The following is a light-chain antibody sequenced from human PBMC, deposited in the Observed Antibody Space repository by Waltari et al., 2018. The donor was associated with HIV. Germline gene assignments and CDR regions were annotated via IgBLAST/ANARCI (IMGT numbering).Light chain of an antibody. CDR3: QQRSNWPPL. CDR1: QSVISY. Sequence: EIVLTQSPATLSLSPGERATLSCRASQSVISYLAWYQQKPGQSPRLLIYETSSRATGIPARFRGSGSGTDFTLNISSLEPEDFAVYCCQQRSNWPPLFDQGTRLEIK. V-gene: IGKV3-11*01. CDR2: ETS. J-gene: IGKJ5*01.